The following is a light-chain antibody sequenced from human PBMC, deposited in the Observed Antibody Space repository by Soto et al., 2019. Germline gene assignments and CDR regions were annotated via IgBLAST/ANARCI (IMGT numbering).Light chain of an antibody. Sequence: DSQEPQSPSSLTASVGDRVTITCRASQSISSSLNWYQQKPGKAPKLLISGASSLQSGVPSRFSGSASGTEFTLTISGLQPDDLAPHYCQQCHRYLTFGQGTEVDIK. V-gene: IGKV1-5*01. CDR1: QSISSS. CDR2: GAS. CDR3: QQCHRYLT. J-gene: IGKJ1*01.